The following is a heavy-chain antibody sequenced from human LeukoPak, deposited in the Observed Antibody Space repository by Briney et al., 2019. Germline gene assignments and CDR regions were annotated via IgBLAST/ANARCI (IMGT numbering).Heavy chain of an antibody. CDR3: ARGYSGYVPFDY. V-gene: IGHV4-59*01. J-gene: IGHJ4*02. CDR2: IYYSGST. D-gene: IGHD5-12*01. Sequence: PSETLSLTCIVSGGSISSYYWSWIRQPPGKGLEWLGCIYYSGSTNCNPSLKSRVTISVDTSKNQFSLKLSSVTAADTAVYYCARGYSGYVPFDYWGQGTLVTVSS. CDR1: GGSISSYY.